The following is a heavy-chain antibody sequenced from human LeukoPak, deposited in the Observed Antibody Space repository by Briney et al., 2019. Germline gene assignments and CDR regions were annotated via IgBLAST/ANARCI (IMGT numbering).Heavy chain of an antibody. Sequence: ASVKVSCKASGYTFTGYYMHWVRQAAGQGIEWMGWINPNSGGTNYAQKFQGTVTMTRDTSISTDYMELSRLRSDDTAVYYCARDKEYSSSWYVWFDTWGQGTLVTVSS. J-gene: IGHJ5*02. D-gene: IGHD6-13*01. CDR2: INPNSGGT. CDR1: GYTFTGYY. CDR3: ARDKEYSSSWYVWFDT. V-gene: IGHV1-2*02.